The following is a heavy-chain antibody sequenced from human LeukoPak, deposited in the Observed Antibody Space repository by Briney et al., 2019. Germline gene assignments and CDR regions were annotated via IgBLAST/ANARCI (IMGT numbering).Heavy chain of an antibody. CDR1: GYTFTGYY. D-gene: IGHD4-17*01. Sequence: ASVKVSCKASGYTFTGYYMHWVGQAPGQGFEWMGRIDSNSGGTNYAQNFQGRVTMTRDTSISTVYMELIGLTSDDTAVYYCAREMNYDDYRTSDYWGQGTLVTVSS. CDR3: AREMNYDDYRTSDY. CDR2: IDSNSGGT. V-gene: IGHV1-2*02. J-gene: IGHJ4*02.